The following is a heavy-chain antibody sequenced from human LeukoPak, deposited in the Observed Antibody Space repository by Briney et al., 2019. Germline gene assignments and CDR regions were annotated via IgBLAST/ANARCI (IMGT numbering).Heavy chain of an antibody. V-gene: IGHV4-39*01. Sequence: SETLSLTCSVSGGSLSNTNYYWGWMRQPPEKRLEWIGTIDYSGNTYYSPSLKSRVAISVDTSKNQLSLSLNSVTATDTAVYYCARRAQLQRRRYGVDVWGQGTTVTVSS. CDR3: ARRAQLQRRRYGVDV. CDR1: GGSLSNTNYY. CDR2: IDYSGNT. J-gene: IGHJ6*02. D-gene: IGHD2-2*01.